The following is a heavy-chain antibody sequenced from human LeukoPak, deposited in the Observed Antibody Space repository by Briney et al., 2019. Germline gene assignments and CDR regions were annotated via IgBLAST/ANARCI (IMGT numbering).Heavy chain of an antibody. CDR1: GFTFDDYA. CDR3: AKGGMVGATTVPIDY. Sequence: GGSLRLSCAASGFTFDDYAMHWVRQAPGKGLEWVSGISWNSGSIGYADSVKGRFTISRDNAKNSLYLQMNSLRAEDTALYYCAKGGMVGATTVPIDYWGQGTLVTVSS. CDR2: ISWNSGSI. J-gene: IGHJ4*02. D-gene: IGHD1-26*01. V-gene: IGHV3-9*01.